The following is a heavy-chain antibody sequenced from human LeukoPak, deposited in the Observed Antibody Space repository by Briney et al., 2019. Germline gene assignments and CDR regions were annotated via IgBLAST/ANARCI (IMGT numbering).Heavy chain of an antibody. CDR1: GFTFTSSA. D-gene: IGHD4-23*01. CDR2: IVVGSGNT. V-gene: IGHV1-58*01. CDR3: AAEGRPTVVTFRKGAVDL. Sequence: SVKVSCKASGFTFTSSAVQWVRQARGQRLGWIGWIVVGSGNTNYAQKFQERVTITRDMSTSTVYMELSSLRSEDTAVYYCAAEGRPTVVTFRKGAVDLWGQGTLVSVSS. J-gene: IGHJ4*02.